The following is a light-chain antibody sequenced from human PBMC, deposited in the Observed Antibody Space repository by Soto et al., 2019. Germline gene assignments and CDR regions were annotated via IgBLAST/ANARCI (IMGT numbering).Light chain of an antibody. CDR3: QQRSNWPSIT. CDR2: DAS. Sequence: EIVLTPSPPTLTFFPEEKATLSCRASQSVSSYLAWYQQKPGQAPRLLIYDASSRATGIPARFSGSGSGTDFTLTISSLEPEDFAVYYCQQRSNWPSITFGQGTRLEIK. J-gene: IGKJ5*01. CDR1: QSVSSY. V-gene: IGKV3-11*01.